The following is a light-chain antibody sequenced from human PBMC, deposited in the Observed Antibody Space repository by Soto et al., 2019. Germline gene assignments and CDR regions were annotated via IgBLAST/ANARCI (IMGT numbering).Light chain of an antibody. J-gene: IGKJ1*01. CDR1: QSVSTTY. CDR3: QQYGSSPWT. CDR2: GVS. V-gene: IGKV3-20*01. Sequence: EIVLTQSPGTLSLSPGERVTLSCRASQSVSTTYLAWYQQKPGQAPRLLIYGVSSRATGIPDRFSGSGSGTDFTLTISRLEPEDFAVYYCQQYGSSPWTFGQGTNVDIK.